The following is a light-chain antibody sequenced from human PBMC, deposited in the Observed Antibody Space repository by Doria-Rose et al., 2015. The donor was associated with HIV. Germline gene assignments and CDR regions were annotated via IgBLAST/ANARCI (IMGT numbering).Light chain of an antibody. Sequence: PASVSGSPGQSITISCTGTSSDIGGYNYVSWYQQHPGKAPKLMIYDVSKRPSGVSNRFSGSKSGNTASLTISGLQAEDEADYYCSSYTSNNTPVVFGGGTKLTVL. CDR1: SSDIGGYNY. V-gene: IGLV2-14*01. CDR3: SSYTSNNTPVV. J-gene: IGLJ2*01. CDR2: DVS.